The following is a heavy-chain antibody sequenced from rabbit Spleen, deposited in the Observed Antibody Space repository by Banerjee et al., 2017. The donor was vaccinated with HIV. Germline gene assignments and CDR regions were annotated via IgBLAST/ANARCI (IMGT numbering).Heavy chain of an antibody. CDR3: ARADRDVTWPFNL. CDR1: GFSFSSSYW. CDR2: IYAGSSGTT. J-gene: IGHJ4*01. V-gene: IGHV1S45*01. Sequence: QQQLEESGGGLVKPGGTLTLTCTASGFSFSSSYWICWVRQAPGKGLEWIACIYAGSSGTTYYASWAKGRFTISKTSSTTVTLQMTSLTAADTAIYFCARADRDVTWPFNLWGQGTLVTVS. D-gene: IGHD4-1*01.